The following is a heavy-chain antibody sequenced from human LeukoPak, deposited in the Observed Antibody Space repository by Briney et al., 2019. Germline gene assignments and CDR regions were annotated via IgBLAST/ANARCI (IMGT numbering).Heavy chain of an antibody. J-gene: IGHJ6*02. CDR3: ARDKAYDFWSGFYYYGMDV. Sequence: PGGSLRLSCAASGFTFINYRMNWVRQAPGKGLERVSSIRSNSSHILYADSVKGRFTISRDNAKNSLYLQMNSLRAEDTAVYYCARDKAYDFWSGFYYYGMDVWGQGTTVTVSS. CDR1: GFTFINYR. V-gene: IGHV3-21*01. D-gene: IGHD3-3*01. CDR2: IRSNSSHI.